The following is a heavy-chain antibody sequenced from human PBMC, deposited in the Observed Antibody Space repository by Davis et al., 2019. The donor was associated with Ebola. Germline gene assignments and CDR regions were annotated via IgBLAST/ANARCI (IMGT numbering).Heavy chain of an antibody. CDR1: GGTFSSYT. J-gene: IGHJ4*02. Sequence: AASVKVSCKASGGTFSSYTISWVRQAPGQGLEWMGRIIPILGIANYAQKFQGRVTITRDTSASTAYMELSSLRSEDTAVYYCAREWEVRGVIMVNFNLKIWGQGTLVTVSS. V-gene: IGHV1-69*04. CDR2: IIPILGIA. D-gene: IGHD3-10*01. CDR3: AREWEVRGVIMVNFNLKI.